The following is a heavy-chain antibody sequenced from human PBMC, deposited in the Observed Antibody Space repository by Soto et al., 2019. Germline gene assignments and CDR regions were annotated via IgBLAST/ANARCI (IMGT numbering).Heavy chain of an antibody. CDR1: GFTFSSYA. J-gene: IGHJ4*02. D-gene: IGHD2-15*01. Sequence: GGSLRLSCAASGFTFSSYAMSWVRQAPGKGLEWVSAISGSGGSTYYADSVKGRFTISRDNSKNTLYLQMNSLRAEDTAVYYCAKVVRDIVVVVAATPRLIWSYFDYWGQGTLGTVSS. V-gene: IGHV3-23*01. CDR3: AKVVRDIVVVVAATPRLIWSYFDY. CDR2: ISGSGGST.